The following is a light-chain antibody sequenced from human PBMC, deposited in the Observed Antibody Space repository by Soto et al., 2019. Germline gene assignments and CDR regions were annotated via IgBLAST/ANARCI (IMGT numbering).Light chain of an antibody. CDR3: QSYDSRLRGSV. CDR1: SSNIWAGYD. CDR2: GNS. J-gene: IGLJ3*02. V-gene: IGLV1-40*01. Sequence: QSVLTQPPSVSGAPGQRVTISCTGSSSNIWAGYDVHWYQQLPGTAPKLLICGNSNRPSGVPDRFSGSKSGISASLPIPGLQGEAEADYYCQSYDSRLRGSVFGGGTKRTV.